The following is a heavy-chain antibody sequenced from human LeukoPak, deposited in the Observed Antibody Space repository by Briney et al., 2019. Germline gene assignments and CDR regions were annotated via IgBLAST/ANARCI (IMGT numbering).Heavy chain of an antibody. V-gene: IGHV4-34*01. J-gene: IGHJ4*02. CDR2: IDDGGGV. Sequence: PSETLSLTCAVYGETFSGYYWTWIRQPPGMGLEWIGEIDDGGGVNYNPSLKSRVTILVDTSKNQFSVKLNSVTAADTAVYYCARIEGDGYNYAFDYWGQGTLVTVSS. D-gene: IGHD5-24*01. CDR3: ARIEGDGYNYAFDY. CDR1: GETFSGYY.